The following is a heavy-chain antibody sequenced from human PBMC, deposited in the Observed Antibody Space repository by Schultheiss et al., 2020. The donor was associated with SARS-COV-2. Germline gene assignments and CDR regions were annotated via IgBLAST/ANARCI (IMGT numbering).Heavy chain of an antibody. D-gene: IGHD3-22*01. CDR3: ARSSGADY. Sequence: GESLKISCAASGFTFHSHGMDWVRQAPGKGLVWVSRINSDGSSTSYADSVKGRFTISRDNAKNTLYLQMNSLRAEDTAVYYCARSSGADYWGQGTLVTVSS. V-gene: IGHV3-74*01. CDR1: GFTFHSHG. J-gene: IGHJ4*02. CDR2: INSDGSST.